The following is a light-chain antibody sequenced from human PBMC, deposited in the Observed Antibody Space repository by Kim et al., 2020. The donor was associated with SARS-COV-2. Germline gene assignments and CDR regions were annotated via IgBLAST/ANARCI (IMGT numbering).Light chain of an antibody. CDR1: SSVSSN. CDR3: QHYHNSPPGT. V-gene: IGKV3-15*01. J-gene: IGKJ1*01. CDR2: GAS. Sequence: EIVMMQSPVILSVSPGERAALSCRANSSVSSNLAWYQQKPGQAPRLLIYGASTRASGIPPRFSGSGFGTEFTLTISSLQSEDFAVYYCQHYHNSPPGTFGEGTKVDIK.